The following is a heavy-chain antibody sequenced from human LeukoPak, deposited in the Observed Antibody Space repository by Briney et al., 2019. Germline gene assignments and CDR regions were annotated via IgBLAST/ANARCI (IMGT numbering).Heavy chain of an antibody. D-gene: IGHD6-13*01. V-gene: IGHV4-39*01. CDR2: IYYSGST. Sequence: SETLSLTCTVSGGSISSSSYYWGWIRQPPGKGLEWIVSIYYSGSTYYNPSLKSRVTISVDTSKNQFSLKLSSVTAADTAVYYCARHGSGWQQLGARGFDPWGQGTLVTVSS. CDR1: GGSISSSSYY. CDR3: ARHGSGWQQLGARGFDP. J-gene: IGHJ5*02.